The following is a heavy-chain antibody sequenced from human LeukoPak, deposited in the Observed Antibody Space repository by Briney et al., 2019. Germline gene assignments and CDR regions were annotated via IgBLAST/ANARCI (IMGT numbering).Heavy chain of an antibody. Sequence: PGGSLRLSCGASGFTFSRYAMTWVRQAPGKGLEWVANIKQDGSEKYYVDSVKGRFTISRDNAKNSLYLQMNSLRAEDTAVYYCANSDYWGQGTLVTVSS. CDR1: GFTFSRYA. CDR2: IKQDGSEK. V-gene: IGHV3-7*01. CDR3: ANSDY. J-gene: IGHJ4*02.